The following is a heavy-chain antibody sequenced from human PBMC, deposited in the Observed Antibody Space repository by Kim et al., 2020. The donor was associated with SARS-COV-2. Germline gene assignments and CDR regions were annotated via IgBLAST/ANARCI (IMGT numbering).Heavy chain of an antibody. V-gene: IGHV3-30*04. CDR1: GFTFSSYA. J-gene: IGHJ4*02. Sequence: GGSLRLSCAASGFTFSSYAMHWVRQAPGKGLEWVAVISYDGSNKYYADSVKGRFTISRDNSKNTLYLQMNSLRAEDTAVYYCARDNYPSGFDYWGQGTLVTVSS. CDR3: ARDNYPSGFDY. CDR2: ISYDGSNK. D-gene: IGHD1-26*01.